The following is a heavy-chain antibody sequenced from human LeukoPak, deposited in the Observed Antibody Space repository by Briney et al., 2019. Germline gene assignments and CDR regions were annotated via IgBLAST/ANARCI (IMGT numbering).Heavy chain of an antibody. CDR1: GGSISSYY. Sequence: PSETLSLTCTVSGGSISSYYWSWIRQPPGKGLEWIGYIYYSGSTNYNPSLKSRVTISVDTSKNQFSLKLSSVTAADTAVYYCARMGGVTYYYDSSGYDYWGQGTLVTVSS. J-gene: IGHJ4*02. D-gene: IGHD3-22*01. CDR3: ARMGGVTYYYDSSGYDY. CDR2: IYYSGST. V-gene: IGHV4-59*01.